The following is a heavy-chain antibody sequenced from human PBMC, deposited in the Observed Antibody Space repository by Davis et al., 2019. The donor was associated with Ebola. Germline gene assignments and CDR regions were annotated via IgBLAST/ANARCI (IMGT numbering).Heavy chain of an antibody. CDR1: GFTFSSYW. J-gene: IGHJ6*02. V-gene: IGHV3-7*01. D-gene: IGHD6-13*01. CDR2: IKQDGSNK. Sequence: PGGSLRLSCAASGFTFSSYWMSWVRQAPGKGLEWVANIKQDGSNKYYADSVKGRFTISRDNSKNTLYLQMNSLRAEDTAVYYCAKGPPAQAAATGNGMDVWGQGTTVTVSS. CDR3: AKGPPAQAAATGNGMDV.